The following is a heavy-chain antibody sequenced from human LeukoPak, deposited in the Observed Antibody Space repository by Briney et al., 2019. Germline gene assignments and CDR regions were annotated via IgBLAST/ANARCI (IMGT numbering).Heavy chain of an antibody. V-gene: IGHV3-15*01. Sequence: GGSLRLSCAASGFTFTKAWMTWVRQAPGKGLEWVGRIKSKTEGGTTDYAAPVKGRFTISRDDSNNTLYLQMNSLRTEDTAVYYCTQMVRGFWGQGTLVTVSS. D-gene: IGHD3-10*01. CDR3: TQMVRGF. CDR2: IKSKTEGGTT. J-gene: IGHJ4*02. CDR1: GFTFTKAW.